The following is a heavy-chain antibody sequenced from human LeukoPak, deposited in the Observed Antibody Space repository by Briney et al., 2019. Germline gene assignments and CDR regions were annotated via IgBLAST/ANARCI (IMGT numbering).Heavy chain of an antibody. V-gene: IGHV3-33*01. D-gene: IGHD6-6*01. CDR2: IWYDGSKK. Sequence: GGSLRLSCAASGFTFSSHGMHWVRQVPGKGLEWVAVIWYDGSKKYYADFVKGRFTISRDNFKNTMSLQMNSLRADDTAVYYCARDREAARPGWFDPWGQGTLVTVSS. J-gene: IGHJ5*02. CDR3: ARDREAARPGWFDP. CDR1: GFTFSSHG.